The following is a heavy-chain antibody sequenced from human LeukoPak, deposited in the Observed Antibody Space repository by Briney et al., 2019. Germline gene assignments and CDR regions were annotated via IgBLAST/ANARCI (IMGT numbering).Heavy chain of an antibody. V-gene: IGHV3-30-3*01. Sequence: GGSLRLSCAASGFPFSTFSMHWVRQAPGKGLDWVAVISHDASNKYYADSVKGRFTISRDNSKNTLYQQMNSLRAEDTAVYYCPRMSGSSSYGGGFDYWGQGTLVTVSS. CDR3: PRMSGSSSYGGGFDY. CDR2: ISHDASNK. D-gene: IGHD6-6*01. CDR1: GFPFSTFS. J-gene: IGHJ4*02.